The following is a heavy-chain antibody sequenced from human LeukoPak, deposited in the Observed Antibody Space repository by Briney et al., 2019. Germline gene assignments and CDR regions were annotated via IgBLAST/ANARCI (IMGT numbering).Heavy chain of an antibody. J-gene: IGHJ6*03. CDR1: GFTFSSYG. V-gene: IGHV3-30*02. CDR3: AKDRGSSSYGPFFEYYYYMDV. CDR2: IRYDGSNK. Sequence: PGGSLRLSCVASGFTFSSYGMQWVRQAPGKGLEWVAFIRYDGSNKYYADSVKGRFTISRDNSKNTLYLQMNSLRAEDTAVYYCAKDRGSSSYGPFFEYYYYMDVWGKGTTVTVSS. D-gene: IGHD6-13*01.